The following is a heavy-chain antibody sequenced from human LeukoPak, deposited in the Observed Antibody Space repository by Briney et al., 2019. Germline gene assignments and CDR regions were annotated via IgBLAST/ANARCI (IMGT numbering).Heavy chain of an antibody. V-gene: IGHV3-9*01. CDR1: GFTFDDYA. Sequence: PGRSLRLSCAASGFTFDDYAMHWVRQAPGKGLEWVSGISWNSGSIGYAASVKGRFTVSRDNAKNSLYLQMNRLRVEDTAVYYCARANNSSWHNWGQGTLVTVSS. J-gene: IGHJ4*02. CDR2: ISWNSGSI. CDR3: ARANNSSWHN. D-gene: IGHD6-13*01.